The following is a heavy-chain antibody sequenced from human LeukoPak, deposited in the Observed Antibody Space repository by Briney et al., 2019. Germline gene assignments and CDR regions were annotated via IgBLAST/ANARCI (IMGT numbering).Heavy chain of an antibody. V-gene: IGHV3-7*01. CDR2: IKQDGSAR. Sequence: GGSLRLSCAASGFTVSSNYMSWVRQSPGKGLEWVANIKQDGSARYYVDSVKGRFTISRDNAKNSLYLQLNSLRAEDTAVYYCARNDNGDSSTVGAFDIWGQGTMVTVFS. CDR1: GFTVSSNY. J-gene: IGHJ3*02. D-gene: IGHD4-17*01. CDR3: ARNDNGDSSTVGAFDI.